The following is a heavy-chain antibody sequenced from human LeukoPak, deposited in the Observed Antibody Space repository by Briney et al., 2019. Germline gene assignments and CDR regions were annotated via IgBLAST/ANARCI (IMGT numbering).Heavy chain of an antibody. D-gene: IGHD3-10*01. V-gene: IGHV3-48*03. CDR1: GFTFSSYE. CDR3: ARNSGSYMNLYYYYGMDV. CDR2: ISSSGSTI. J-gene: IGHJ6*04. Sequence: PGRSLRLSCAASGFTFSSYEMNWVRQAPGKGLEWVSYISSSGSTIYYADSVKGRFTISRDNAKNSLYLQMNSLRAEDTAVYYCARNSGSYMNLYYYYGMDVWGKGTTVTVSS.